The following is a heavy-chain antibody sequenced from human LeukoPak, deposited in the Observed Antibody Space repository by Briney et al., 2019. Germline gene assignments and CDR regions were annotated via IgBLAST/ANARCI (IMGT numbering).Heavy chain of an antibody. CDR2: ISAYNGNT. Sequence: ASVKVSCKASGYTFTNYGFSWVRQAPGQGLEWMGWISAYNGNTNYALKLQGRVTMTTDTSTSTAYMELRSLRSDDTAVYYCARVPYSSGWFDYWGQGTLVTVSS. J-gene: IGHJ4*02. CDR1: GYTFTNYG. V-gene: IGHV1-18*01. D-gene: IGHD6-19*01. CDR3: ARVPYSSGWFDY.